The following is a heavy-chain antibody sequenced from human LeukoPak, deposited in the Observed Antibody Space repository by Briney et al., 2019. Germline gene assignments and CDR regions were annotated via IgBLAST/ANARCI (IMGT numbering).Heavy chain of an antibody. CDR1: RGFICIYS. Sequence: SETLSLTCDVSRGFICIYSWSWIRQPPGKGLEWIGYIYSTGNTNYNPSLKSRVTISVDTSKNQFSLKLTSVTAADTAVYYCARHPSGRMWLQQGGWFDPWGQGTLVTVSS. V-gene: IGHV4-59*08. D-gene: IGHD5-24*01. J-gene: IGHJ5*02. CDR3: ARHPSGRMWLQQGGWFDP. CDR2: IYSTGNT.